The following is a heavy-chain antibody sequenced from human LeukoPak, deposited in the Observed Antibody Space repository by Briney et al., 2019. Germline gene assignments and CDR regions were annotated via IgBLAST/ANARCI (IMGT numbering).Heavy chain of an antibody. D-gene: IGHD6-19*01. CDR2: IQQDGSEK. CDR1: GFTFSSFW. V-gene: IGHV3-7*01. Sequence: PGGSLRLSCAASGFTFSSFWMSWVRQAPGKGLEWVANIQQDGSEKYYVDSVKGRFTISRDNAKNSLYLQMNSLRAEDTAVYYCARGGRQWLTPYYYYYGMDVWGQGTTVTVSS. CDR3: ARGGRQWLTPYYYYYGMDV. J-gene: IGHJ6*02.